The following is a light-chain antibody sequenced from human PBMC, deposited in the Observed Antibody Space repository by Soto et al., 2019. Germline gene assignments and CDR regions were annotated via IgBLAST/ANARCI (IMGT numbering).Light chain of an antibody. CDR2: DTA. J-gene: IGLJ2*01. CDR3: AALDDSLNGPV. CDR1: SSNIGIND. V-gene: IGLV1-44*01. Sequence: QSVLTQTPSASGTPGQRVTMSCSGSSSNIGINDVHWYRQLSGAAPQILIYDTAQRATGVPDRFSGSRSGTSASLTISGLPADDGAEYHCAALDDSLNGPVFGGGTKLTVL.